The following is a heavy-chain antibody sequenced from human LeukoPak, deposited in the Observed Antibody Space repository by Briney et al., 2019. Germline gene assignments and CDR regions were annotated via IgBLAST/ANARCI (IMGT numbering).Heavy chain of an antibody. Sequence: GGSLRLSCAASGFTFSSYSMNWVRQAPGKGLEWVSSIRSSSSYIYYADSVKGRFTISRDNARNSLYLQMNSLRAEDTAVYYCARDPWARAAGGNYDYWGQGTLVTVSS. D-gene: IGHD2-8*02. V-gene: IGHV3-21*01. CDR2: IRSSSSYI. J-gene: IGHJ4*02. CDR1: GFTFSSYS. CDR3: ARDPWARAAGGNYDY.